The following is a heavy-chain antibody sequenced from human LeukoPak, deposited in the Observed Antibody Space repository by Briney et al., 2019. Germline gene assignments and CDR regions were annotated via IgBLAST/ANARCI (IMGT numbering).Heavy chain of an antibody. CDR3: ARNVWGSYRYPFDY. Sequence: PSETLPLTCAVYGGSFSGYYWSWIRQPPGKGLEWIGKINHSGSTNYNPSLKSRVTISVDTSKNQFSLKLSSVTAADTAVYYCARNVWGSYRYPFDYWGQGTLVTVSS. J-gene: IGHJ4*02. V-gene: IGHV4-34*01. D-gene: IGHD3-16*02. CDR1: GGSFSGYY. CDR2: INHSGST.